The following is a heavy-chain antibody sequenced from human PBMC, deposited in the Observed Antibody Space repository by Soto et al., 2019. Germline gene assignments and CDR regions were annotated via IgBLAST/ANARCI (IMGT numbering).Heavy chain of an antibody. CDR3: ARDRGYYDSSGYYYSAFDI. CDR2: IKQDGSEK. V-gene: IGHV3-7*01. J-gene: IGHJ3*02. CDR1: GFTFNSYW. Sequence: GGSLRLSCAASGFTFNSYWMSWVRKAPGKGLEWVANIKQDGSEKYYVDSVKARFTISRDNAKNSLYLQMNSLRAEDTAVYYCARDRGYYDSSGYYYSAFDIWGQGPMVTVSS. D-gene: IGHD3-22*01.